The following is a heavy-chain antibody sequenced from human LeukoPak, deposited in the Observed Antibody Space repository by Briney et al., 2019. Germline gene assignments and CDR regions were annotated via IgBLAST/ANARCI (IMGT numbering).Heavy chain of an antibody. CDR3: ARDGGSRSMVRGVPLDY. CDR2: INPNSGGT. J-gene: IGHJ4*02. CDR1: GYTFTGYY. V-gene: IGHV1-2*02. D-gene: IGHD3-10*01. Sequence: GASVKVSCKASGYTFTGYYMHWVRQAHGQGLEWMGWINPNSGGTNYAQKFQGRVTMTRDTSISTAYMELSRLRSDDTAVYYCARDGGSRSMVRGVPLDYWGQGTLVTVSS.